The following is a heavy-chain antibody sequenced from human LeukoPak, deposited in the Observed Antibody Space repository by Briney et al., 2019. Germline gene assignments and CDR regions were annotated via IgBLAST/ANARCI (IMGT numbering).Heavy chain of an antibody. CDR2: ISGSGGST. V-gene: IGHV3-23*01. CDR3: AKDSGDGYDPAPEYYFDY. Sequence: PGGSLRLSCAASGFTFSSYAMSWVRQAPGKGLEWVSAISGSGGSTYYVDSVKGRFTISRDNSKNTLYLQMNSLRAEDTAVYYCAKDSGDGYDPAPEYYFDYWGQGTLVTVSS. D-gene: IGHD5-24*01. CDR1: GFTFSSYA. J-gene: IGHJ4*02.